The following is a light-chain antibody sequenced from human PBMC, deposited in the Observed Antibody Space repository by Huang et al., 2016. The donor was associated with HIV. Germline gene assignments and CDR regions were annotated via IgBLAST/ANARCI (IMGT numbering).Light chain of an antibody. J-gene: IGKJ1*01. CDR3: LQDHNYPRT. V-gene: IGKV1-6*01. CDR2: GAS. Sequence: AIQMTQSPSSLSASVGDRVTITCRASQGITDDLAWYQQKPGKVPKLLISGASTLRSGVQARFSGSGSGTDFTLTISSLQPEDYATYYCLQDHNYPRTFGQGTKVEI. CDR1: QGITDD.